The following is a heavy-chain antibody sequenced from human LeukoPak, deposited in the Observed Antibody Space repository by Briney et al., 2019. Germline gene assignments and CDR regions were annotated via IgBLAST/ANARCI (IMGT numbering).Heavy chain of an antibody. Sequence: ETLSLTCAVYGGSFRGYYWSWIRQPPGKGLEWIGEINHSGSTNYNPSLKSRVTISLATSMKKFSLKLNSVTAADTAVYYCASTERCSTTCPLDYWGQGTLVTVSS. J-gene: IGHJ4*02. CDR1: GGSFRGYY. V-gene: IGHV4-34*01. CDR3: ASTERCSTTCPLDY. CDR2: INHSGST. D-gene: IGHD2-2*01.